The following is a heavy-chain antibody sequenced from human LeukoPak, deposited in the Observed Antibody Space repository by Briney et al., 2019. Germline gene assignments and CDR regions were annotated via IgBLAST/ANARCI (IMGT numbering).Heavy chain of an antibody. V-gene: IGHV3-7*01. J-gene: IGHJ4*02. D-gene: IGHD3-22*01. CDR1: GFTFSSYW. CDR3: ARDWDSSGYASPGY. Sequence: PGGSLRLSCAASGFTFSSYWMSWVRQAPGKGLEWVANIKQDGSEKYYVDSVKGRFTISRDNAKNSLYLQMNSLRAEDTAVYYCARDWDSSGYASPGYWGQETLVTVSS. CDR2: IKQDGSEK.